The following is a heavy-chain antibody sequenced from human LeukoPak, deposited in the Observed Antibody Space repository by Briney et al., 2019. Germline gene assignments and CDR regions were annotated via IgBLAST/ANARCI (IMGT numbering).Heavy chain of an antibody. CDR2: ISSSSYI. CDR1: GFTFSSYS. Sequence: GGSLRLSCAASGFTFSSYSMNWVRQAPGKGLEWVSSISSSSYIYYADSVKGRFTISRDNAKNSLYLQMNSLRAEDTAVNYCARGSPPSGYGYYFDYWGQGTLVTVSS. D-gene: IGHD5-12*01. V-gene: IGHV3-21*01. CDR3: ARGSPPSGYGYYFDY. J-gene: IGHJ4*02.